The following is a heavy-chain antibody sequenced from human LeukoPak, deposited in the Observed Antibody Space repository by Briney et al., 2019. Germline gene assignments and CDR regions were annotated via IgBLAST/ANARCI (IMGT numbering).Heavy chain of an antibody. D-gene: IGHD4-17*01. CDR3: ARGKTTVTPGCFDY. CDR1: GFTFNNYW. CDR2: IKQDGSEG. V-gene: IGHV3-7*03. J-gene: IGHJ4*02. Sequence: GGSLRLSCVGSGFTFNNYWMSWVRQAPGRGLEWVANIKQDGSEGYYVDSVKGRFTISRDNAKTSLYLEMNSLRAEDTAVYYCARGKTTVTPGCFDYGGQGTLVTVSP.